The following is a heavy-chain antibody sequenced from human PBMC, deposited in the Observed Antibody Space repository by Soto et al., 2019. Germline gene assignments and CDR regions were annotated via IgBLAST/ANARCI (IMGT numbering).Heavy chain of an antibody. V-gene: IGHV1-58*01. Sequence: SVKVSCKASGFTFSTSAVQWVRQARGQRLEWIGWIVVGRGNTIYAQKFRERVTITRDMSTSTAYMELSSLRSEDTAIYYCAAPSKGGYYYGMDVWGQGPTVTV. J-gene: IGHJ6*02. CDR1: GFTFSTSA. CDR2: IVVGRGNT. CDR3: AAPSKGGYYYGMDV. D-gene: IGHD3-16*01.